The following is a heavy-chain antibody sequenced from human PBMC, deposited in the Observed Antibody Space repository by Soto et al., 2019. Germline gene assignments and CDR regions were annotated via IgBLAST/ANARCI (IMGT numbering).Heavy chain of an antibody. CDR2: IYDTESS. CDR1: GGSVTSSRYY. J-gene: IGHJ4*01. CDR3: ARSQMATTGPDFDF. Sequence: SETLSLTCTVSGGSVTSSRYYWGWIRQSPGKGLEWIGYIYDTESSFHHPSLKSRVTISLDTSKNQFSLNLRSVTAADTAVYYCARSQMATTGPDFDFWGHGTLVTGSS. D-gene: IGHD1-1*01. V-gene: IGHV4-39*07.